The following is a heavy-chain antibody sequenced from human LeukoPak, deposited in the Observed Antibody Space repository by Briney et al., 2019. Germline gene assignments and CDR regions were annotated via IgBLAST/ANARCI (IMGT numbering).Heavy chain of an antibody. CDR3: ARQGTMTRGGYWLDP. Sequence: SETLSLTCTVSGASMNTTNFYWGWIRQPPGKGLESIGSISYAGSTYSNPSLNSRVTISVDTSKNQFSLKLSSVTVADTAVYFCARQGTMTRGGYWLDPWGQGTLVIVSS. D-gene: IGHD3-10*01. CDR1: GASMNTTNFY. CDR2: ISYAGST. V-gene: IGHV4-39*01. J-gene: IGHJ5*02.